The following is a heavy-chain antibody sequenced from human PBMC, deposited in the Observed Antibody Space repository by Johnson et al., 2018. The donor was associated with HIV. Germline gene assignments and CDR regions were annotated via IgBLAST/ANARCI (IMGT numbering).Heavy chain of an antibody. J-gene: IGHJ3*02. CDR1: GFTFSSYG. D-gene: IGHD2-2*01. CDR3: ALDRYCSSTSCRADNDAFDI. CDR2: ISYDGSNK. Sequence: QVQLVESGGGVVQPGRSLRLSCAASGFTFSSYGMHWVRQAPGKGLEWVAVISYDGSNKYYVDSVKGRFTISRDNAKNSLYLQMNSLRAEDTAVYYCALDRYCSSTSCRADNDAFDIWGPGTMVTVSS. V-gene: IGHV3-33*05.